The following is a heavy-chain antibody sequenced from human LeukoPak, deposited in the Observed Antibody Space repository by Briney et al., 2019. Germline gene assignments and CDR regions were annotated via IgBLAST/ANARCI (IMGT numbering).Heavy chain of an antibody. CDR2: INPNSGGT. CDR1: GYSFTGYY. J-gene: IGHJ3*02. V-gene: IGHV1-2*02. CDR3: AREGNSYYDILTGTIDAFDI. D-gene: IGHD3-9*01. Sequence: GASVKVSCEASGYSFTGYYIHWVRQAPGQGLEWMGWINPNSGGTNYAQKFQGRVTMTRDTSISTAYMELSRLRSDDTAVYYCAREGNSYYDILTGTIDAFDIWGQGTMVTVSS.